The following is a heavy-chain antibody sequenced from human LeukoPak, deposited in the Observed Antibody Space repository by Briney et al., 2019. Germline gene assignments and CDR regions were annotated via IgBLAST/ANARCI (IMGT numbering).Heavy chain of an antibody. CDR2: IRSKAYGGTT. CDR3: TRDSVVNSGEVWFGELLDYYYMDV. D-gene: IGHD3-10*01. Sequence: SGGSLRLSCTASGFTFGDYAMSWVRQAPGKGLEWVGFIRSKAYGGTTEYAASVKGRFTISRDDSKSIAYLQMNSLKTEDTAVYYCTRDSVVNSGEVWFGELLDYYYMDVWGKGTTVTISS. CDR1: GFTFGDYA. V-gene: IGHV3-49*04. J-gene: IGHJ6*03.